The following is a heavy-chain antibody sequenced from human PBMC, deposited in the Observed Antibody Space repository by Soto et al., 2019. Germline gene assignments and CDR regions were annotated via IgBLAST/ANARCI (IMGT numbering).Heavy chain of an antibody. D-gene: IGHD3-10*01. CDR3: AREGRSAAPQAGFDI. Sequence: SXTLSLTCAFSGTSISTGAYSWSWLRQHPVKGLEWIGHIFYSGNTHYSPSLESRVTISVDTSKNQFSIKLTSVTVADTAVYYCAREGRSAAPQAGFDIWGQGTLVTVSS. J-gene: IGHJ4*02. CDR1: GTSISTGAYS. V-gene: IGHV4-31*11. CDR2: IFYSGNT.